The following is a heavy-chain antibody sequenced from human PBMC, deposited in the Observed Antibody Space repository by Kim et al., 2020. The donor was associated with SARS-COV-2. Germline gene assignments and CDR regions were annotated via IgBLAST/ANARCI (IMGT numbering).Heavy chain of an antibody. CDR3: ARHWRGAYGPGFFDY. CDR1: GGSISSSSYY. CDR2: IYYSGST. Sequence: SETLSLTCTVSGGSISSSSYYWGWIRQPPGKGLEWIGSIYYSGSTYYNPSRKSRVTISVDTSKNQFSLNLSSATAADTAVYYCARHWRGAYGPGFFDYWGQGTLVTVSS. J-gene: IGHJ4*02. V-gene: IGHV4-39*01. D-gene: IGHD4-17*01.